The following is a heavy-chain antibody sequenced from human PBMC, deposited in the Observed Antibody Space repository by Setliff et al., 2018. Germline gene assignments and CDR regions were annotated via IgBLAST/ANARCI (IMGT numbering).Heavy chain of an antibody. V-gene: IGHV1-69*13. CDR2: IIPIFGTA. CDR1: GGTFSSYA. Sequence: GASVKVSCKASGGTFSSYAISWVRQAPGQGLEWMGGIIPIFGTAHYAQKFQGRVTITADESTSTAYMELSSLRSEDTAVYYCARDLIDPDYGDYPSFYYYGMDVWGQGTTVTVSS. CDR3: ARDLIDPDYGDYPSFYYYGMDV. J-gene: IGHJ6*02. D-gene: IGHD4-17*01.